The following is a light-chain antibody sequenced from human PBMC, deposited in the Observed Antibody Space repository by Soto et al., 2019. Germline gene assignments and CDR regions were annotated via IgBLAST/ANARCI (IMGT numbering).Light chain of an antibody. J-gene: IGKJ5*01. Sequence: ETVLTQSPGTFYFSPGERATLSCRASQSVGNSHVAWYQQRRGLPPRLLIYGASNRATGIPDRFSGSGSGADFTLTISRLEPEDFAVYFCHQYGNSPPGTFGQGTRLEI. V-gene: IGKV3-20*01. CDR3: HQYGNSPPGT. CDR2: GAS. CDR1: QSVGNSH.